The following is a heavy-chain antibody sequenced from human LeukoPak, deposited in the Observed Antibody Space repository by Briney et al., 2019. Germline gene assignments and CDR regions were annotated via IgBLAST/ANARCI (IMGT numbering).Heavy chain of an antibody. J-gene: IGHJ4*02. V-gene: IGHV4-30-4*08. Sequence: PSETLSLTCAVYGGSFSGYYWSWIRQPPGKGLEWIGYIYYSGSTYYNPSLKSRVTISVDTSKNQFSLKLSSVTAADTAMYYCARDLPYGGNRAFDYWGQGTLVTVSS. CDR1: GGSFSGYY. CDR3: ARDLPYGGNRAFDY. CDR2: IYYSGST. D-gene: IGHD4-23*01.